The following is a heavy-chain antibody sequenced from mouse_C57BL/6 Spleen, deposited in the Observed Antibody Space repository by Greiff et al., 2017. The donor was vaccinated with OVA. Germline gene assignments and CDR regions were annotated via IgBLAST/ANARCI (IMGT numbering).Heavy chain of an antibody. D-gene: IGHD2-3*01. V-gene: IGHV3-6*01. CDR3: ARGEDGYFPWFAY. CDR1: GYSITSGYY. J-gene: IGHJ3*01. CDR2: ISYDGSN. Sequence: EVQLQQSGPGLVKPSQSLSLTCSVTGYSITSGYYWNWIRQFPGNKLEWMGYISYDGSNNYNPSLKNRISITRDTSKNQFFLKLNSVTTEDTATYYCARGEDGYFPWFAYWGQGTLVTVSA.